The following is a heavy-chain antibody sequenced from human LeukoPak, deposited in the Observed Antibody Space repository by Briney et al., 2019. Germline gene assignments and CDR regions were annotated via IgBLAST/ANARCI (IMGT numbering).Heavy chain of an antibody. J-gene: IGHJ4*02. CDR2: IYYSGST. CDR1: GGSISSYY. V-gene: IGHV4-59*01. Sequence: SETLSLTCTVSGGSISSYYWSWIRQPPGKGLEWIGYIYYSGSTNYNPSLKSRVTISVDTSKNQFSLKLSSVTAADTAVYYCARTPHYYDSSGYYDYWAQGTLVTVSS. D-gene: IGHD3-22*01. CDR3: ARTPHYYDSSGYYDY.